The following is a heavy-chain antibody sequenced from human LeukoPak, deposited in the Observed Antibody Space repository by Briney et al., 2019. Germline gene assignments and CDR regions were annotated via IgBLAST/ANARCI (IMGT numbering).Heavy chain of an antibody. V-gene: IGHV4-38-2*02. J-gene: IGHJ4*02. CDR3: ARSYGSGSYFDY. Sequence: SETLSLTCTVSGYSISTGYYWDWIRQPPGKGLEWIGTFYHGGSTYYNPSLKSRVTISVDTSKNQFSLKLSSVTAADTAVYYCARSYGSGSYFDYWGQGTLVTVSS. CDR2: FYHGGST. D-gene: IGHD3-10*01. CDR1: GYSISTGYY.